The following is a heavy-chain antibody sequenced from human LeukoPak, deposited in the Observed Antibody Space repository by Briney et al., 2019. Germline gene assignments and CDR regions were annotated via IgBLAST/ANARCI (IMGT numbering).Heavy chain of an antibody. J-gene: IGHJ4*02. CDR3: ARQTFGVLYFDS. Sequence: SQTLSLTCTVSGGSISSYYWSWIRQPPGKGLEWIGYIYNSGSTNYNPSLKSRVTISVDTSKSQFSLRLSSVTAADTAVYYCARQTFGVLYFDSWGQGTLVVVSS. V-gene: IGHV4-59*08. CDR2: IYNSGST. D-gene: IGHD3-10*01. CDR1: GGSISSYY.